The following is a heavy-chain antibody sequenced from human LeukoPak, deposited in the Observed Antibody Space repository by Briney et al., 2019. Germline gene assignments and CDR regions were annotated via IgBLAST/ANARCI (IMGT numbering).Heavy chain of an antibody. D-gene: IGHD4-23*01. CDR3: ARGLGTVVTSYFDY. Sequence: SETLSLTCTVSGGSISSGDYYWSWIRQPPGKGLGWIGYIYYSGSTYYNPSLKSRVTISVDTSKNQFSLKLSSVTAADTAVYYCARGLGTVVTSYFDYWGQGTLVTVSS. CDR2: IYYSGST. CDR1: GGSISSGDYY. J-gene: IGHJ4*02. V-gene: IGHV4-30-4*01.